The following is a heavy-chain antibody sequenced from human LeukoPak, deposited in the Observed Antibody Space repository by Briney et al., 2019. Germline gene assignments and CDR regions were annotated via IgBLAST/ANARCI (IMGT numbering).Heavy chain of an antibody. CDR2: IKRGGSEK. J-gene: IGHJ4*02. Sequence: PGGSLRVSCEASGFTFGTFWMSWVRQAPGKGLEWVANIKRGGSEKNYVDSVKGRFTIARDDAKNSLYLQMNSLRAEDTAVYFCARDKGGMVPFDYWGQGTLVTVSS. D-gene: IGHD3-10*01. V-gene: IGHV3-7*01. CDR3: ARDKGGMVPFDY. CDR1: GFTFGTFW.